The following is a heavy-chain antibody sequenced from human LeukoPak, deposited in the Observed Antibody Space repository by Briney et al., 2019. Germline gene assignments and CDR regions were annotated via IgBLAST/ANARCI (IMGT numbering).Heavy chain of an antibody. Sequence: SETLSLTCTVSGDSISSYYWSWIRQPAGKGLEWIGLIYTSGSTNYNPSLKSRVTMSVDTSKNQFSLKLISVTAADTAVYYCARAPWAVAGSGAYFDYWGQGTLVTVSS. J-gene: IGHJ4*02. CDR3: ARAPWAVAGSGAYFDY. D-gene: IGHD6-19*01. V-gene: IGHV4-4*07. CDR2: IYTSGST. CDR1: GDSISSYY.